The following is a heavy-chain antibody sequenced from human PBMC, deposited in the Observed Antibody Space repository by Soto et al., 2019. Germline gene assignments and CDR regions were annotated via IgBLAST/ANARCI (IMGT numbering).Heavy chain of an antibody. CDR2: IYKSATT. CDR1: GDSISTVDYF. J-gene: IGHJ5*01. V-gene: IGHV4-30-4*01. D-gene: IGHD2-15*01. CDR3: ARGRYCLTGRCFPNWFDS. Sequence: SETLSLTCSVSGDSISTVDYFWAWIRQPPGQALEYIGYIYKSATTYYNPSFESRVAISLDTSKSQFSLHVTSVTAADTAVYFCARGRYCLTGRCFPNWFDSWGQGTLVTVSS.